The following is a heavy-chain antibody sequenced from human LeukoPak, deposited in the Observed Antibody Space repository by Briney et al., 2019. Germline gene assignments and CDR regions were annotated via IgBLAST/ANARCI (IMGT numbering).Heavy chain of an antibody. D-gene: IGHD2-21*01. J-gene: IGHJ4*02. Sequence: SETLSLTCTVSGCSISSYYWSWIRQPPGKGLEWIGYIYSSGNTNYNPSLKSRVTISVDTSKNQFSLKLSSVTAADTAVYYCARENPILCQRVEYFFDYWGQGTLVTVSS. CDR3: ARENPILCQRVEYFFDY. CDR2: IYSSGNT. V-gene: IGHV4-59*01. CDR1: GCSISSYY.